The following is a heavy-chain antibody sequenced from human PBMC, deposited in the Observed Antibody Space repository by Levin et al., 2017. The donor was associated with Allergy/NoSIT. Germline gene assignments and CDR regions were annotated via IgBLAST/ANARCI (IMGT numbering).Heavy chain of an antibody. CDR1: GFTFSSYS. CDR3: ARVDTAMVEDFDY. D-gene: IGHD5-18*01. CDR2: ISSSSSYI. V-gene: IGHV3-21*01. J-gene: IGHJ4*02. Sequence: GGSLRLSCAASGFTFSSYSMNWVRQAPGKGLEWVSSISSSSSYIYYADSVKGRFTISRDNAKNSLYLQMNSLRAEDTAVYYCARVDTAMVEDFDYWGQGTLVTVSS.